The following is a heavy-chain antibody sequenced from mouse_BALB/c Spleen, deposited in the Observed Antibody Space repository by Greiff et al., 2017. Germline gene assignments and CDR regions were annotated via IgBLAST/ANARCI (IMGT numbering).Heavy chain of an antibody. CDR2: ISYSGST. CDR3: ARFDYWYFDV. V-gene: IGHV3-2*02. CDR1: GYSITSDYA. Sequence: EVQLQESGPGLVKPSQSLSLTCTVTGYSITSDYAWNWIRQFPGNKLEWMGYISYSGSTSYNPSLKSRISITRDTSKNQFFLQLNSVTTEDTATYYCARFDYWYFDVWGAGTTVTVSS. J-gene: IGHJ1*01.